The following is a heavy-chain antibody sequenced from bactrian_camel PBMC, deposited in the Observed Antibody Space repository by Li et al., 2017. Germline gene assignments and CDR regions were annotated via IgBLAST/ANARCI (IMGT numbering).Heavy chain of an antibody. Sequence: HVQLVESGGGSVQAGGSLRLSCAASESTYDRGYCMAWFRQASEKEREGVAAICGSGYTDYAGSVAGRFTVSKDNAKNALLLQMDNLRPEDSAIYYCAAARIGFPSLARYLYAYWGPGTQVTVS. CDR2: ICGSGYT. D-gene: IGHD1*01. V-gene: IGHV3S55*01. J-gene: IGHJ4*01. CDR1: ESTYDRGYC. CDR3: AAARIGFPSLARYLYAY.